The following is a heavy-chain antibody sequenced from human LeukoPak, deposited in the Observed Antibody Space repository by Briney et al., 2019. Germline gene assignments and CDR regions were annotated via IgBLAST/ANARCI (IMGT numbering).Heavy chain of an antibody. J-gene: IGHJ3*02. Sequence: SETLSLTCTVSGVSISSSSYYWGWIRQPPGKGLEWIGSIHYSGSTNYNPSLKSRVTISVDTSKNQFSLKLSSVTAADTAVYYCARAPNWNGRRGAFDIWGQGTMVTVSS. V-gene: IGHV4-39*07. CDR2: IHYSGST. CDR1: GVSISSSSYY. D-gene: IGHD1-1*01. CDR3: ARAPNWNGRRGAFDI.